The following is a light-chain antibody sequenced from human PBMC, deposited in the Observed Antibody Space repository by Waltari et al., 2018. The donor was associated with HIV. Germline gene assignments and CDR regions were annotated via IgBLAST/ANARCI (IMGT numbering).Light chain of an antibody. V-gene: IGLV2-11*01. Sequence: QSALTQPRSVSGSPGQSVTISCAGSSSVVGCYDYVSWYQQLPGNAPKVIIYDVTKRPSGVPDRFSGSKSGNTAFLTISGLQAEDEADYYCCSYAASYIYVFGVGTKVTVL. J-gene: IGLJ1*01. CDR3: CSYAASYIYV. CDR2: DVT. CDR1: SSVVGCYDY.